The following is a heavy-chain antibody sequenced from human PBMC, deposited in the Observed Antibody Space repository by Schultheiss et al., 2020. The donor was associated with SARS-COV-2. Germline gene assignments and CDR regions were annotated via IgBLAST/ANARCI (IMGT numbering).Heavy chain of an antibody. V-gene: IGHV1-69*13. CDR1: GGTFSSYA. Sequence: SVKVSCKASGGTFSSYAISWVRQAPGQGLEWMGGIIPIFGTANYAQKFQGRVTITADESTSTAYMELSSLRSDDTAVYYCARGSHDQGVVGWFDPWGQGTLVTVSS. CDR2: IIPIFGTA. J-gene: IGHJ5*02. CDR3: ARGSHDQGVVGWFDP. D-gene: IGHD1-26*01.